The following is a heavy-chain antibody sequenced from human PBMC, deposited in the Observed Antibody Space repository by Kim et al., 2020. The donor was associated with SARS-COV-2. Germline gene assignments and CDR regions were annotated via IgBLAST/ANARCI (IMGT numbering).Heavy chain of an antibody. V-gene: IGHV5-51*01. Sequence: GESLKIPCKASGYSFATYWIGWVRQMPGKDLEWMGIIYPRDSDTRYRPSFQGQVTMSADKSVTTAYLQWSSLKASDTAIYYCAGGLGTPYYFDYWGQGT. CDR3: AGGLGTPYYFDY. J-gene: IGHJ4*02. CDR2: IYPRDSDT. CDR1: GYSFATYW. D-gene: IGHD7-27*01.